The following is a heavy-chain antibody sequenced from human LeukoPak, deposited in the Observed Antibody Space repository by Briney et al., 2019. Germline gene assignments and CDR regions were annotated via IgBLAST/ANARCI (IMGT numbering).Heavy chain of an antibody. CDR2: IYYSGST. D-gene: IGHD2-2*01. CDR3: ARVQYCSSTSCYENYYYGMDV. CDR1: GGSISSYY. V-gene: IGHV4-59*01. J-gene: IGHJ6*02. Sequence: PSETLSLTCTVSGGSISSYYWSWIRQPPGKGLEWIGYIYYSGSTNYNPSLKSRVTISVDTSKNQFSLKLSSVTAADTAVYYCARVQYCSSTSCYENYYYGMDVWGQGTTVTVSS.